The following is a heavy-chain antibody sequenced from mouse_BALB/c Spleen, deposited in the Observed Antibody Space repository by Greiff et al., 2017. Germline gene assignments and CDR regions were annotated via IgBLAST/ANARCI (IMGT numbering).Heavy chain of an antibody. D-gene: IGHD3-1*01. V-gene: IGHV7-3*02. Sequence: EVKLVESGGGLVQPGGSLRLSCATSGFTFTDYYMSWVRQPPGKALEWLGFIRNKANGYTTEYSASVKGRFTISRDNSQSILYLQMNTLRAEDSATYYCARDTGYGRRGYFDVWGAGTTVTVSS. J-gene: IGHJ1*01. CDR2: IRNKANGYTT. CDR3: ARDTGYGRRGYFDV. CDR1: GFTFTDYY.